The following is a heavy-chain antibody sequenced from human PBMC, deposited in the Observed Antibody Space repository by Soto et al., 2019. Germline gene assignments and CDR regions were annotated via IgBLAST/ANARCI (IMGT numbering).Heavy chain of an antibody. V-gene: IGHV4-59*08. CDR2: IYYSGNP. CDR1: GGYSVGND. CDR3: ARNSPLLQNEHPGMAV. J-gene: IGHJ6*01. D-gene: IGHD2-15*01. Sequence: PSETLSLTCTVAGGYSVGNDGRCIRQHPGKGLEWIGYIYYSGNPTYSPSFKSRVTMSVDRSKNQFSLRLSSLTAADTAVYYCARNSPLLQNEHPGMAVWGQGTTVIVSS.